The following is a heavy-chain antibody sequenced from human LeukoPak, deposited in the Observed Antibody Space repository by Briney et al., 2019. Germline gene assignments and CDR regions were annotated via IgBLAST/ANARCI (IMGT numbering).Heavy chain of an antibody. V-gene: IGHV4-59*01. J-gene: IGHJ6*02. CDR3: ARVGYYYYGMDV. CDR2: IYYSGST. Sequence: SETLSLTCTVSGGFISSYYWSWIRQPPGKGLEWIGYIYYSGSTNYSPSLKSRVTISVDTSKNQFSLKLSSVTAADTAVYYCARVGYYYYGMDVWGQGTTVTVSS. CDR1: GGFISSYY. D-gene: IGHD3-10*01.